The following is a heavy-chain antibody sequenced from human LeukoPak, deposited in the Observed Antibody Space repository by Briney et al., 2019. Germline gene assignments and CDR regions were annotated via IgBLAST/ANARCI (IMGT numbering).Heavy chain of an antibody. V-gene: IGHV3-30-3*01. CDR1: GFTFSSCA. J-gene: IGHJ6*03. CDR2: ISYDGSNK. D-gene: IGHD2-21*01. CDR3: ARGIGYYYYYMDV. Sequence: GRSLRLSCAASGFTFSSCAMHWVRQAPGKGLEWVAVISYDGSNKYYADSVKGRFTISRDNSKNTLYLQMNSLRAEDTAVYYCARGIGYYYYYMDVWGKGTTVTVSS.